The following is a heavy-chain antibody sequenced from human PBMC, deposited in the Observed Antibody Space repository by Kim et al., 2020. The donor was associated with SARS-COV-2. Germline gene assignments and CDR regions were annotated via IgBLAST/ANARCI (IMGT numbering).Heavy chain of an antibody. Sequence: GGSLRLSCAASGFTFSNAWMSWVRQAPGKGLEWVGRIKSKTDGGTTDYAAPVKGRFTISRDDSKDTLYLQMNSLKTEDTAVYYCTTAVPDYYGMDVWGQGTTVTVS. CDR3: TTAVPDYYGMDV. V-gene: IGHV3-15*01. CDR1: GFTFSNAW. CDR2: IKSKTDGGTT. J-gene: IGHJ6*02.